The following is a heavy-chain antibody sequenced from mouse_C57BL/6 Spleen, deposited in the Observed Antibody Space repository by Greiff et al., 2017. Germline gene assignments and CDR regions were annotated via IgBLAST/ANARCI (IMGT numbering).Heavy chain of an antibody. CDR1: GFTFSDFY. CDR2: SRNKANDYTT. D-gene: IGHD1-1*01. Sequence: EVNVVESGGGLVQSGRSLRLSCATSGFTFSDFYMEWVRQAPGKGLEWIAASRNKANDYTTEYSASVKGRFIVSRDTSQSILYLQMNALRAEDTAIYYCARDGHYGSSYGYFDVWGTGTTVTVSS. V-gene: IGHV7-1*01. J-gene: IGHJ1*03. CDR3: ARDGHYGSSYGYFDV.